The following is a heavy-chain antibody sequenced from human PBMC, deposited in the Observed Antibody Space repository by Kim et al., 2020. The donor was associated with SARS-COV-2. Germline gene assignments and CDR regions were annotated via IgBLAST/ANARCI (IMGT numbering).Heavy chain of an antibody. CDR1: GGSISSYY. J-gene: IGHJ6*02. CDR2: IYTSGST. CDR3: ARELSSTMVRGVQKRYYYYGMDV. V-gene: IGHV4-4*07. D-gene: IGHD3-10*01. Sequence: SETLSLTCTVSGGSISSYYWSWIRQPAGKGLEWIGRIYTSGSTNYNPSLKSRVTMSVDTSKNQFSLKLSSVTAADTAVYYCARELSSTMVRGVQKRYYYYGMDVWGQGTTVTVSS.